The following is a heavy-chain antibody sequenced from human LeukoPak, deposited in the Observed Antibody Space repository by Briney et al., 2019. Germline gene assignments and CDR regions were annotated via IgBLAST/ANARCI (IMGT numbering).Heavy chain of an antibody. D-gene: IGHD6-19*01. Sequence: GGSLRLSCAASGFTFSHHWMSWVRQAPGKGLEWVANVNQDGSVRDHVESGRGRFTNSRDNAKNSVSLQRDSLRAEDTAVHYCVRDGSTGWHFDYWGQGILVTVSS. CDR3: VRDGSTGWHFDY. J-gene: IGHJ4*02. V-gene: IGHV3-7*01. CDR2: VNQDGSVR. CDR1: GFTFSHHW.